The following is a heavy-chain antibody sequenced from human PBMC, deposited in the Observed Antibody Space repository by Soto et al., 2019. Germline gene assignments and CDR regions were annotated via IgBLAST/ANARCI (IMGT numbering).Heavy chain of an antibody. CDR3: ASSVLVTSTMNYFDL. V-gene: IGHV5-51*01. Sequence: GQALNVSCPACGYICSYCWIAWVRQIPGEGLEWLGIIYPDDSETRYSPSFQGQVTISADKSIKTTYLQWSSLRASDTAIYFCASSVLVTSTMNYFDLWGQGTLVTVSS. CDR2: IYPDDSET. CDR1: GYICSYCW. J-gene: IGHJ4*02. D-gene: IGHD2-2*01.